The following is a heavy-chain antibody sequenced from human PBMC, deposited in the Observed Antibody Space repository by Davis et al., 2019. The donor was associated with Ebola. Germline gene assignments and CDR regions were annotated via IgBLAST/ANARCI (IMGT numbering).Heavy chain of an antibody. V-gene: IGHV4-34*01. CDR3: ASHNYGGDSEFDN. D-gene: IGHD2-21*02. CDR1: GGSFSGYY. J-gene: IGHJ4*02. Sequence: PGGSLRLSCAVYGGSFSGYYWSWIRQAPGKGLEWIGEIHYDGSTNYNPSLKSRVTILIDTSKNQFSLKLSSVTAADTAVYSCASHNYGGDSEFDNWGQGTLVNVSS. CDR2: IHYDGST.